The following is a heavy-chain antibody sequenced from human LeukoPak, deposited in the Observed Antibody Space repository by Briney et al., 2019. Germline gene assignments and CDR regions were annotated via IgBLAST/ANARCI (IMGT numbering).Heavy chain of an antibody. Sequence: GGSLRLSCAASGFTFSSYSMNWVRQAPGKGLEWVSSISSSSSYIYYADSVKGRFTISRDNAKNSLYLQMNSLRAEDTAVYYCARGRGGLWFGELSHYFDYWGQGTLVTVSS. CDR2: ISSSSSYI. J-gene: IGHJ4*02. V-gene: IGHV3-21*01. CDR1: GFTFSSYS. D-gene: IGHD3-10*01. CDR3: ARGRGGLWFGELSHYFDY.